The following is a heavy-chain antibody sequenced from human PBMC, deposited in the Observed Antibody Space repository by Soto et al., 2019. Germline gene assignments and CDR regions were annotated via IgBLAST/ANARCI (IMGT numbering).Heavy chain of an antibody. CDR2: ISYDGSNK. CDR1: GFTFSSYG. CDR3: AKEPYSSGWYYFDY. D-gene: IGHD6-19*01. V-gene: IGHV3-30*18. J-gene: IGHJ4*02. Sequence: GGSLRLSCAASGFTFSSYGMHWVRQAPGKGLEWVAVISYDGSNKYYADSVKGRFTISRDNSKNTLYLQMNSLRAEDTAVYYCAKEPYSSGWYYFDYWGQGTLVTVSS.